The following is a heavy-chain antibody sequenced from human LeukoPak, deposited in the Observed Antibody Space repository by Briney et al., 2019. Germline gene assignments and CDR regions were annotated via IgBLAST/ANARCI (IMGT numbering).Heavy chain of an antibody. CDR3: ARLTNSLLPFR. CDR2: IYYSGST. V-gene: IGHV4-39*01. Sequence: SETLSLTCTVSGGSISSSSYYWGWIRQPPEKGLEWIGSIYYSGSTYYNPSLKSRVTISVDTSKNQFSLKLSSVTAADTAVYYCARLTNSLLPFRWGQGTLVTVSS. D-gene: IGHD3-22*01. CDR1: GGSISSSSYY. J-gene: IGHJ4*02.